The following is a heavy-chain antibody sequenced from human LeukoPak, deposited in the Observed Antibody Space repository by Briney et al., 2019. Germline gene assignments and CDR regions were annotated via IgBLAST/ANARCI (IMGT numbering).Heavy chain of an antibody. J-gene: IGHJ6*02. CDR3: ARKVVGATSVSYYYYGMDV. CDR1: GFTFSSYG. Sequence: GGSLRLSCAASGFTFSSYGMHWVRQAPGKGLEWVAVIWYDGSNKYYADSVKGRFTISRDNSKNTLYLQMNSLRAEDTAVYYCARKVVGATSVSYYYYGMDVWGQGTTVTVSS. V-gene: IGHV3-33*01. D-gene: IGHD1-26*01. CDR2: IWYDGSNK.